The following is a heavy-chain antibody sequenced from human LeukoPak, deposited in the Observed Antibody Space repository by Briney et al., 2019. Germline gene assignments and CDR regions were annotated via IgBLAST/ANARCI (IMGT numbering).Heavy chain of an antibody. CDR3: ARDGTFDL. D-gene: IGHD2-15*01. CDR2: INPDSGVT. CDR1: GYTFTDYY. J-gene: IGHJ3*01. V-gene: IGHV1-2*02. Sequence: ASVKVSCNASGYTFTDYYMHWVRQAPGQGLEWMGWINPDSGVTNYPQKFQGRVTMTRDTSSSTAYMELIRLRSDDTALYYCARDGTFDLWGQGTMVTVSS.